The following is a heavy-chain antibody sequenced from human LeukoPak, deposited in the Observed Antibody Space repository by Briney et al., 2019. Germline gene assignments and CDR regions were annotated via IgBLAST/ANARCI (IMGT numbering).Heavy chain of an antibody. D-gene: IGHD2-2*01. V-gene: IGHV3-64*01. CDR3: ARGYCSSTSCYVSDY. Sequence: GGSLRLSCSASGITFSSYAMHWVRQAPGKGLEYVSAISTNGRSTYYANSVKGRFIISRDNSKNTLYLQMGSLRPDDMAVYYCARGYCSSTSCYVSDYWGQGTLVTVSS. CDR2: ISTNGRST. J-gene: IGHJ4*02. CDR1: GITFSSYA.